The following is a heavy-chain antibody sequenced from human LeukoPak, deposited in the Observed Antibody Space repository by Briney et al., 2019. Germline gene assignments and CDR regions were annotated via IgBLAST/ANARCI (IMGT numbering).Heavy chain of an antibody. J-gene: IGHJ6*03. CDR3: ASEYSNWGANYYYYMDV. V-gene: IGHV1-69*05. CDR2: IIPIFGTA. D-gene: IGHD4-11*01. Sequence: GASVKVSCKASGGTFSSYAISWVRQAPGQGLEWMGRIIPIFGTANYAQKFQGRVTISTDESTSTAYMELSSLRSEDTAVYYCASEYSNWGANYYYYMDVCGKGTTVSVSS. CDR1: GGTFSSYA.